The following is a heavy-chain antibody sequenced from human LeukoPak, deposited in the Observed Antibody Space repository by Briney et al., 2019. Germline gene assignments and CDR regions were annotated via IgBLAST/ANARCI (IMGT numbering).Heavy chain of an antibody. D-gene: IGHD3-3*01. CDR1: GGTFSSYA. V-gene: IGHV1-69*13. Sequence: SVKVSCKASGGTFSSYAISWVRQAPGQGLEWMGGIIPIFGTANYAQKFQGRVTITADESTSTAYMELSSLRSEDTAVYYCARGDTIFGAYYYYMDVWGKGTTVTVSS. J-gene: IGHJ6*03. CDR2: IIPIFGTA. CDR3: ARGDTIFGAYYYYMDV.